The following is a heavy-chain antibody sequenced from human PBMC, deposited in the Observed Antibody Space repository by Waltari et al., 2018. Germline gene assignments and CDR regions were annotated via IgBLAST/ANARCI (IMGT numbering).Heavy chain of an antibody. D-gene: IGHD5-12*01. CDR1: GGSFSGYY. Sequence: QVQLQQWGAGLLKPSETLSLTCAVYGGSFSGYYWSWIRQPPGKGLEWIGEINHSGSTNTHPSLKSRVTISVDTSKNQFSLKLSSVTAADTAVYYCATGYSGYDSPSYYWGQGTLVTVSS. V-gene: IGHV4-34*01. CDR2: INHSGST. CDR3: ATGYSGYDSPSYY. J-gene: IGHJ4*02.